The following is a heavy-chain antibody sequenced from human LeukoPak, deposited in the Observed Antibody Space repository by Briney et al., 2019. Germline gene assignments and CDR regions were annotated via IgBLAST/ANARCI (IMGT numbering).Heavy chain of an antibody. CDR3: ARGRSFYGDYQYYFDY. Sequence: EGSLRLSCAASGFTFSSYAMHWVRQAPGKGLEWVAVISYDGSNKYYADSVKGRFTISRDNSKNTLYLQMNSLRAEDTAVYYCARGRSFYGDYQYYFDYWGQGTLVTVSS. D-gene: IGHD4-17*01. CDR2: ISYDGSNK. V-gene: IGHV3-30*04. CDR1: GFTFSSYA. J-gene: IGHJ4*02.